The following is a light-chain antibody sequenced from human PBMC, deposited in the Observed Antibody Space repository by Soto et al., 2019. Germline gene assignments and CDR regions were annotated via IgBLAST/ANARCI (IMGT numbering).Light chain of an antibody. CDR1: QGISDW. V-gene: IGKV1-5*01. J-gene: IGKJ1*01. CDR3: QQFRGT. Sequence: DIQMTQSPSTLSASVGDRVTITCRASQGISDWLAWYQQKPGKAPKLLIYDASTLESGVPSRFSGSGSGTEFTPTISSLQPNDSATYYCQQFRGTFGKGTKVEI. CDR2: DAS.